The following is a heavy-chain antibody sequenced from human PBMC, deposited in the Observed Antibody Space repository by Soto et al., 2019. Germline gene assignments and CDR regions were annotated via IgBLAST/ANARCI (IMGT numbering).Heavy chain of an antibody. V-gene: IGHV3-7*05. D-gene: IGHD6-25*01. J-gene: IGHJ3*02. Sequence: EVQLVESGGGLVQPGGSLTLSCAASEFAFSSYWMTWVRQAPGKGLEWVANIRKDGRQRSYLDSVRGRFTISRDNSKNSLYLQMNSLGAEDTDLYFCARDVSPGSSGLYFDAFDIWGKGTMVTVSS. CDR3: ARDVSPGSSGLYFDAFDI. CDR1: EFAFSSYW. CDR2: IRKDGRQR.